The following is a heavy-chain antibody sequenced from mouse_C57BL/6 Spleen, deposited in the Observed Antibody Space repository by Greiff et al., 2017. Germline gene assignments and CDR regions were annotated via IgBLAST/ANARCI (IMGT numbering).Heavy chain of an antibody. CDR3: ARKDYGSSYVFAY. V-gene: IGHV2-2*01. D-gene: IGHD1-1*01. Sequence: QVQLKESGPGLVQPSQSLSITCTVSGFSLTSYGVHWVRQSPGKGLEWLGVIWSGGSTDYNAAFISRLSISKDNSKSQVFFKMNSLQADDTAIYYCARKDYGSSYVFAYWGQGTLVTVSA. CDR1: GFSLTSYG. J-gene: IGHJ3*01. CDR2: IWSGGST.